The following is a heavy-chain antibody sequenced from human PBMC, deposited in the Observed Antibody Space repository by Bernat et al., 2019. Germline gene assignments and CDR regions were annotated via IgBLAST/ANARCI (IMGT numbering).Heavy chain of an antibody. CDR1: GFIFHAYV. J-gene: IGHJ4*02. D-gene: IGHD7-27*01. Sequence: EVQLVESGGGVIQPGGSLRLSCAPSGFIFHAYVTHWVRQAPGMGLEWVSRISHDSSATSYADSVKGRFTISRDNSKNSLYLQMNSLRVEDTALYYCVRDNTNWAFDYWGRGTLVTVSS. V-gene: IGHV3-43*02. CDR3: VRDNTNWAFDY. CDR2: ISHDSSAT.